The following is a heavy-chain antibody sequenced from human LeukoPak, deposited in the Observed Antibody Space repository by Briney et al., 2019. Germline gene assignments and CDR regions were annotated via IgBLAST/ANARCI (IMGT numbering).Heavy chain of an antibody. CDR3: ARGLVAEGHSRYFDY. V-gene: IGHV5-51*01. CDR1: RYSFTSYW. Sequence: GESLKISCKGSRYSFTSYWIGWVRPMPGKGLEWMGIIYPGDSDTRYSPSFQGQVTISADKSISTAYLQWSSLKASDTAMYYCARGLVAEGHSRYFDYWGQGTLVTVSS. CDR2: IYPGDSDT. D-gene: IGHD5-12*01. J-gene: IGHJ4*02.